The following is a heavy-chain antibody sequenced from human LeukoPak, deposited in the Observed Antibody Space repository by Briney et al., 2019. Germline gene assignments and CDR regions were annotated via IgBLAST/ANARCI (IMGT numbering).Heavy chain of an antibody. CDR2: IYPGDSDT. CDR1: GYSFTSYW. CDR3: ARHMGSSSEPFDY. Sequence: GESLKISCKGSGYSFTSYWIGWVRQMPGKGLEWRGIIYPGDSDTRYSPSFQGQVTISADKSISTAYLQWSGLKASDTAMYYCARHMGSSSEPFDYWGQGTLVTVSS. V-gene: IGHV5-51*01. D-gene: IGHD6-6*01. J-gene: IGHJ4*02.